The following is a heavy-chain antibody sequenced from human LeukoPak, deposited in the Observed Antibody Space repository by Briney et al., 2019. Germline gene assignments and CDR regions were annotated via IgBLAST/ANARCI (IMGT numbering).Heavy chain of an antibody. CDR3: ARGRMVRGVIMKVAYYMDV. D-gene: IGHD3-10*01. J-gene: IGHJ6*03. Sequence: SETLSLTCTVSGGSISSNGYYWAWFRQPPGKALEWIGSIYYSGGTYYNPSLKSRVTISVDTSKNQFSLKLSSVTAADTAVYYCARGRMVRGVIMKVAYYMDVWGKGTTVTVSS. CDR1: GGSISSNGYY. CDR2: IYYSGGT. V-gene: IGHV4-39*07.